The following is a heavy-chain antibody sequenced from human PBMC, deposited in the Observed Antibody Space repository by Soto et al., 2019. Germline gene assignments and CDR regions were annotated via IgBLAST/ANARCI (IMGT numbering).Heavy chain of an antibody. CDR2: IRETGNT. D-gene: IGHD1-26*01. CDR1: GFTFSNYA. CDR3: AKQQMGVIRALDY. J-gene: IGHJ4*02. V-gene: IGHV3-23*01. Sequence: PGGSLRLSCAASGFTFSNYAMSWIRQAPGKGLEWVSTIRETGNTYYADSVRGRFATSRDNSENTLYLQMSSLRAEDTAVYYCAKQQMGVIRALDYWGQGILVTLSS.